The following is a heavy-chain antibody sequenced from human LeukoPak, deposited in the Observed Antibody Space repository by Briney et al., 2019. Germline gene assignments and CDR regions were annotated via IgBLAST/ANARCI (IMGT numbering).Heavy chain of an antibody. CDR1: VITFSTYD. Sequence: GGSLILYCAANVITFSTYDMHWVRQAAEKGQEWVSGIGKAGDTHYADSVKGRFSISRENAKNSLDLQMNSLRAGDTAVYYCVRDPSGHGMDVWGQGTTVTVSS. J-gene: IGHJ6*02. V-gene: IGHV3-13*04. CDR3: VRDPSGHGMDV. CDR2: IGKAGDT. D-gene: IGHD3-10*01.